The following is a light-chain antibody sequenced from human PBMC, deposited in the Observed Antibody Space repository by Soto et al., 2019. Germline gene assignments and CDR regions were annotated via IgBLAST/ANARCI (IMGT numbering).Light chain of an antibody. Sequence: DIRVTQSPSSLSASVGDRVTITCRASEAISDYLAWYQKKPETPPKLLIYAASVLQSGVPSRFRGSGSGADFTLTISSLQPEDVATYFCQNYYSPPLTFGGGTKV. J-gene: IGKJ4*01. CDR2: AAS. CDR3: QNYYSPPLT. CDR1: EAISDY. V-gene: IGKV1-27*01.